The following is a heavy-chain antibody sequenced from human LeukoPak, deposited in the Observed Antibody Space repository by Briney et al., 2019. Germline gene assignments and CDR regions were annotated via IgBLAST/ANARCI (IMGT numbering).Heavy chain of an antibody. CDR2: ITASGTAM. CDR1: GFTFSSYA. CDR3: ASSGSYRFDY. V-gene: IGHV3-48*02. Sequence: GGSLRLSCAASGFTFSSYAMSWVRQLPGKGLEWVSHITASGTAMFYADSVKGRFTISRDNAKNSLYLQMNSLRDEDTAVYYCASSGSYRFDYWGQGTLVTVSS. J-gene: IGHJ4*02. D-gene: IGHD1-26*01.